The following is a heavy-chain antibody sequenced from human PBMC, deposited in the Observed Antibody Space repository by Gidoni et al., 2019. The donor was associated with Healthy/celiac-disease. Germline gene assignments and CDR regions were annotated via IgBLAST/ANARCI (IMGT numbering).Heavy chain of an antibody. V-gene: IGHV1-69*06. CDR3: ARGDGGQQLATAVDAFDI. J-gene: IGHJ3*02. CDR1: GGTFSSYA. Sequence: QVQLVQSGAEVKKPGSSVKVSCKASGGTFSSYAISWVRQAPGQGLEWMGGIIPIFGTANYAQKFQGRVTITADKSTSTAYMELSSLRSEDTAVYYCARGDGGQQLATAVDAFDIWGQGTMVTVSS. D-gene: IGHD6-13*01. CDR2: IIPIFGTA.